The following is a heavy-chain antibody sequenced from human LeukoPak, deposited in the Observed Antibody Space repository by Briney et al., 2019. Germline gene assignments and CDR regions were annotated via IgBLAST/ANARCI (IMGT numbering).Heavy chain of an antibody. D-gene: IGHD5-24*01. J-gene: IGHJ4*02. CDR3: ARGVREGSLDY. CDR2: IYSGGST. CDR1: GFTVSSNY. V-gene: IGHV3-53*01. Sequence: GGSLRLSCAASGFTVSSNYMSWVRQAPGKGLEWVSVIYSGGSTYYADSAKGRFTISRDNPKNPLYLQMKSLRVEDTAVYYCARGVREGSLDYWGQGTLVTVSS.